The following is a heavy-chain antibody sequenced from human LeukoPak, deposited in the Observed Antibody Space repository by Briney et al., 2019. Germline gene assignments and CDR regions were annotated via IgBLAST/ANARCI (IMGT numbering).Heavy chain of an antibody. Sequence: GSLKISCKGSGYSFTSYWIGWVRQMPGKGLEWMGIIYPGDPDTRYSTSFQGQVTISADKSISTAYLQWSSLKASDTAMYYCTSRSSSSIDYWGQGTLVTVSS. D-gene: IGHD6-13*01. CDR1: GYSFTSYW. V-gene: IGHV5-51*01. CDR3: TSRSSSSIDY. CDR2: IYPGDPDT. J-gene: IGHJ4*02.